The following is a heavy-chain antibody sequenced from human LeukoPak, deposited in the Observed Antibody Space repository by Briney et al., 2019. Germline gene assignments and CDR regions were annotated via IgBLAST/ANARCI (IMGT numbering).Heavy chain of an antibody. CDR2: IIPIFGTA. V-gene: IGHV1-69*13. CDR1: GGTFSSYA. D-gene: IGHD2-15*01. CDR3: ARYLRGCSGGSCYVY. Sequence: ASVKVSCKASGGTFSSYAISWVRQAPGQGLEWMERIIPIFGTANYAQKFQGRVTITADESTSTAYMELSSLRSEDTAVYYCARYLRGCSGGSCYVYWGQGTLVTVSS. J-gene: IGHJ4*02.